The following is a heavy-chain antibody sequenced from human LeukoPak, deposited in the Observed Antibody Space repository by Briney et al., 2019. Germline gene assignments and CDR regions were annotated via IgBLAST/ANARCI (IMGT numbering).Heavy chain of an antibody. CDR3: ARGVTEDTGVAQFDS. CDR1: GFLFGAYS. D-gene: IGHD3-3*01. V-gene: IGHV3-30*19. J-gene: IGHJ4*02. Sequence: GGSLRLSCVASGFLFGAYSMHWIRQAPGKGLEWVAFVSYDGTNQNYADSVKGRFSISRDNFNKTVYLQMNSLRPEDAAVYYCARGVTEDTGVAQFDSWGQGVPVSVSS. CDR2: VSYDGTNQ.